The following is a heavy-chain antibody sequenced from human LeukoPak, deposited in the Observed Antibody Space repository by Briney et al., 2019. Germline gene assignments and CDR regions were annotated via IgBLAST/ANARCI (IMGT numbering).Heavy chain of an antibody. CDR2: INHSGST. Sequence: SETLTLTCAVYGGSFSGYYWSWIRQPPGKGLEWIGEINHSGSTNYNPSLKSRVTISVDTSKNQFSLKLSSVTAADTAVYYRARTYSRPYYFDYWGQGTLVTVSS. CDR1: GGSFSGYY. CDR3: ARTYSRPYYFDY. J-gene: IGHJ4*02. V-gene: IGHV4-34*01. D-gene: IGHD6-13*01.